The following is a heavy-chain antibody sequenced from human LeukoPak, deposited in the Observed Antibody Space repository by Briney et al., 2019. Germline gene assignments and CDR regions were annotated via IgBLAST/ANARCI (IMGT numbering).Heavy chain of an antibody. CDR3: ARSGQQQLVAYYYYYMDV. CDR2: IYYSGST. J-gene: IGHJ6*03. D-gene: IGHD6-13*01. Sequence: SETLSLTCTVSGGSISSSSYYWGWIRQPPGKGLEWFGSIYYSGSTYYNPSLKSRFTISEGTSKNQFSLKLSSVTAADTAVYYCARSGQQQLVAYYYYYMDVWGKGTTVTVSS. V-gene: IGHV4-39*01. CDR1: GGSISSSSYY.